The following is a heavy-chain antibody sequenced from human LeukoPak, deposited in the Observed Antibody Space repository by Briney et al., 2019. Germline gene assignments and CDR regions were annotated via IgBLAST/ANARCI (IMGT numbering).Heavy chain of an antibody. CDR2: IYASGST. Sequence: SETLSLTCTVSGGSISSYYWSWIRQPAGEGLEWIGRIYASGSTNYNPSLKSRVTISLDTSKNQFSLKLSSVTAADTAVYYCTKDSSAYYDSSGYNWGQGTLVTVSS. CDR3: TKDSSAYYDSSGYN. J-gene: IGHJ4*02. D-gene: IGHD3-22*01. V-gene: IGHV4-4*07. CDR1: GGSISSYY.